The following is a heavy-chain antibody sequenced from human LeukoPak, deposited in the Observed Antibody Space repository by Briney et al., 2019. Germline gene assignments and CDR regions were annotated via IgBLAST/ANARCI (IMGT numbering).Heavy chain of an antibody. V-gene: IGHV3-15*01. J-gene: IGHJ4*02. CDR2: IKSKTDGGTT. CDR3: TTDGMDIVVVPAAMSPTNFDY. D-gene: IGHD2-2*03. Sequence: PGGSLRLSCAASGFTFSNAWMSWVRQAPGKGLEWVDRIKSKTDGGTTDYAAPVKGRFTISRDDSKNTLYLQMNSLKTEDTAVYYCTTDGMDIVVVPAAMSPTNFDYWGQGTLVTVSS. CDR1: GFTFSNAW.